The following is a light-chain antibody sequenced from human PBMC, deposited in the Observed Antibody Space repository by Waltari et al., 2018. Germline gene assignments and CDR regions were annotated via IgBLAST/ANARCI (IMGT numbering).Light chain of an antibody. J-gene: IGLJ7*01. CDR2: EST. Sequence: QSVLTQPPSVSAAPGQRVTISCSGGSSNIGNNYVSWYRQFPGTAPKLPIYESTARPSGSPGRFSGSKSGTSATLDITGLQAGDEADYYCGTWDSSLSGAVFGGGTHLTVL. CDR1: SSNIGNNY. V-gene: IGLV1-51*02. CDR3: GTWDSSLSGAV.